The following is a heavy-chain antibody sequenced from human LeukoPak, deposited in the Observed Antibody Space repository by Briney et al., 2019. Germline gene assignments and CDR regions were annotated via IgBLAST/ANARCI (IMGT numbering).Heavy chain of an antibody. D-gene: IGHD5-12*01. V-gene: IGHV3-7*03. CDR1: GFTFSSYW. J-gene: IGHJ4*02. Sequence: GGSLRLSCAASGFTFSSYWMSWVRQAPGKGLEWVANIKKDGSEKYYADSVKGRFTISRDNSKNTLYLQMNSLRAEDTAVYYCAKDRGLPHWGQGTLVTVSS. CDR3: AKDRGLPH. CDR2: IKKDGSEK.